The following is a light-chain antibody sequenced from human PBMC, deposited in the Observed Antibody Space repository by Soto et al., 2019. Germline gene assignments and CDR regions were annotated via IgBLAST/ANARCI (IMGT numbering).Light chain of an antibody. J-gene: IGKJ1*01. CDR3: QQYASAPLT. Sequence: EIVLTHSPDTLSLSPGERATLSCRASLTVTNNYLAWYQQKADQAPRLVIYDASTRATGIPDRFSASGSGTDFTLTISRLEPEDFAVYFCQQYASAPLTFGQGTKVEVK. V-gene: IGKV3-20*01. CDR2: DAS. CDR1: LTVTNNY.